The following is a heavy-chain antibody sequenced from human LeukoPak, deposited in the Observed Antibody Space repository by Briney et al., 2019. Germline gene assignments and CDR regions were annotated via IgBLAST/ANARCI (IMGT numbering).Heavy chain of an antibody. CDR2: IKEDGSKK. J-gene: IGHJ4*02. CDR1: GFTFSDYW. Sequence: GGSLRLSCSASGFTFSDYWMSWVRQAPGKGLEWVANIKEDGSKKHHVDSVKGRFTIYRDNPKNSLYLQMNSLRVEDTAVYYCARKFPVDYWGQGTLVTVSS. V-gene: IGHV3-7*01. CDR3: ARKFPVDY.